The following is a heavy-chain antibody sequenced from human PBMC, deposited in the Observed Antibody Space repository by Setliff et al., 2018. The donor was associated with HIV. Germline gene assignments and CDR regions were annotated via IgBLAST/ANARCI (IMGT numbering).Heavy chain of an antibody. CDR2: INHSGRT. Sequence: SETLSLTCAVYGGSFSGYHWNWIRQPPGKGLEWIGEINHSGRTNYNPSLKSRVTMSVDTSKNQFSLKLSSVTATDTALYYCARGRFHRLHRPYSGSGSLGIQYFDYWGQGTLVTVSS. CDR1: GGSFSGYH. CDR3: ARGRFHRLHRPYSGSGSLGIQYFDY. D-gene: IGHD3-10*01. J-gene: IGHJ4*02. V-gene: IGHV4-34*01.